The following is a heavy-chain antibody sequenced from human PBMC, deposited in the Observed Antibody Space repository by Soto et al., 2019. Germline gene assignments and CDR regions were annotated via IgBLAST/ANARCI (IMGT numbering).Heavy chain of an antibody. D-gene: IGHD3-3*01. J-gene: IGHJ4*02. CDR2: MKKDGSEK. Sequence: EVQLVESGGASVQRGGSLRLSCAASGFSFGDYWMSWVRQAPGKGLEWVAHMKKDGSEKYYVDSVKGRFTVSRDNSRNALYLKMNSLRAEETAVYYCAKLGSGYYTGLYFAYWGQGTLVTVSS. V-gene: IGHV3-7*03. CDR1: GFSFGDYW. CDR3: AKLGSGYYTGLYFAY.